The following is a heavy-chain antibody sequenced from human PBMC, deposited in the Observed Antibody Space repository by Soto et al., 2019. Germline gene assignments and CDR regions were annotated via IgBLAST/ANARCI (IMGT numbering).Heavy chain of an antibody. D-gene: IGHD1-26*01. V-gene: IGHV3-9*01. CDR1: GCMFDEYA. CDR3: VTAQRTHWYSGPFPH. J-gene: IGHJ1*01. Sequence: PGGALRLSCAGSGCMFDEYAMHWVRQVPGKGLEWVSGINWNSGSRGYADPVKGRFAISRDNAKNSLHLQMHSLRAEDTAFFYCVTAQRTHWYSGPFPHSGQGT. CDR2: INWNSGSR.